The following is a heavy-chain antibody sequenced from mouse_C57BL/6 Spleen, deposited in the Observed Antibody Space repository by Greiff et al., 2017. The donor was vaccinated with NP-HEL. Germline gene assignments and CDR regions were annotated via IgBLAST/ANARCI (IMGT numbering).Heavy chain of an antibody. Sequence: VQLQQPGAELVKPGASVKLSCKASGYTFTSYWMQWVKQRPGQGLEWIGEIDPSDSSTNYNQKFKGKATLTVDTSSSTAYMQLSSLTSEDSAVYYCARRDGHYYAMDYWGQGTSVTVSS. V-gene: IGHV1-50*01. CDR1: GYTFTSYW. J-gene: IGHJ4*01. D-gene: IGHD2-3*01. CDR2: IDPSDSST. CDR3: ARRDGHYYAMDY.